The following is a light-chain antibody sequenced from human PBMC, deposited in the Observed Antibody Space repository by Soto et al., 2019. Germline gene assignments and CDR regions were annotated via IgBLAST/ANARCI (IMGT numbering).Light chain of an antibody. J-gene: IGLJ3*02. CDR1: SSEVGKYSY. CDR3: SSFTPSSTWV. V-gene: IGLV2-14*01. Sequence: QYALTQPASVSGSPGQAIAISCTGTSSEVGKYSYVSWFQQYPGNAPKLMIYEVSHRPSGVSNRFSGSKSGNTASLTISGLQGEDDADYYFSSFTPSSTWVFGVGTQLTVL. CDR2: EVS.